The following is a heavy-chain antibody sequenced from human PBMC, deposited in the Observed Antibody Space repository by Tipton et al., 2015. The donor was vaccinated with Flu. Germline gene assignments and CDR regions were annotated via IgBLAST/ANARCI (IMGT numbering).Heavy chain of an antibody. D-gene: IGHD3-16*01. J-gene: IGHJ4*02. CDR3: ARLGLPDY. CDR1: GFTFSGYW. CDR2: IKQDGNKK. V-gene: IGHV3-7*01. Sequence: QLVQSGGGLVQPGGSLRLSCAASGFTFSGYWMSWVRQAPGKGLEWVANIKQDGNKKYYLDSVKGRFTISRDNAKNSLYLQMNSLRADDTAVYYCARLGLPDYWGQGTLVTVSS.